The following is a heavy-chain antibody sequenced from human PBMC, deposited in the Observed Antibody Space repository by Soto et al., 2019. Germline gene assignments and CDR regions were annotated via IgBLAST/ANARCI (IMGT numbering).Heavy chain of an antibody. CDR3: ARALNFRRLRLVDLTFGH. CDR2: MNPNNGNT. V-gene: IGHV1-8*01. D-gene: IGHD3-16*01. Sequence: ASLKVTCKSSGYTFNSYDINWVRQAPGQGLEWMGWMNPNNGNTGYAQKFQGRVTMTRDTSITTAYMELNSLRSDDTAVYYCARALNFRRLRLVDLTFGHWGQGRLVTFS. J-gene: IGHJ5*02. CDR1: GYTFNSYD.